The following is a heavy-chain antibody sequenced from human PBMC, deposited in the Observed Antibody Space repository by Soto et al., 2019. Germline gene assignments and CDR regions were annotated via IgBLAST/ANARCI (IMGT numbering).Heavy chain of an antibody. Sequence: SDTLSLTCAVSGGPLTSRTYSWGWIRQPPGKTLEWIGTIYYHGNTYSNPSLKSRVTISVDTSNNQLSLKLRSVTAADTAVYYCARHDGFSSGWIFDYWGHGTLVNVSS. V-gene: IGHV4-39*01. J-gene: IGHJ4*01. CDR2: IYYHGNT. CDR1: GGPLTSRTYS. D-gene: IGHD6-19*01. CDR3: ARHDGFSSGWIFDY.